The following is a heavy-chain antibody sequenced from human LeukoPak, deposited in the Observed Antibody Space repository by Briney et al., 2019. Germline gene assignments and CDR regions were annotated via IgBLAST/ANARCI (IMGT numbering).Heavy chain of an antibody. CDR2: IYPDDSDT. D-gene: IGHD2-8*01. J-gene: IGHJ1*01. Sequence: GESLKISCKSSGYSFSSYWIGWVRQMPAKGLEWMGIIYPDDSDTKYSPSFQGQVTISVDKSISTAYLQWSSLKASDSAMYYCARHRYCTTSNCPSYFQHWGQGTLVTVSS. CDR1: GYSFSSYW. V-gene: IGHV5-51*01. CDR3: ARHRYCTTSNCPSYFQH.